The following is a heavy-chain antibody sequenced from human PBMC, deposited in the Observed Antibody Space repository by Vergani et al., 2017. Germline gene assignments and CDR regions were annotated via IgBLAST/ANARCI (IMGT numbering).Heavy chain of an antibody. V-gene: IGHV1-2*04. J-gene: IGHJ6*02. CDR3: AVRYCTNGVCSDYGMDV. Sequence: QVQLVQSGAEVKKPGASVKVSCKASGYTFTGYYMHWVRQAPGQGLEWMGWINPNSGGTNYAQKFQGWVTMTRETSISTAYMELSRLRSDDTAVYYCAVRYCTNGVCSDYGMDVWGQGTTVTVSS. D-gene: IGHD2-8*01. CDR1: GYTFTGYY. CDR2: INPNSGGT.